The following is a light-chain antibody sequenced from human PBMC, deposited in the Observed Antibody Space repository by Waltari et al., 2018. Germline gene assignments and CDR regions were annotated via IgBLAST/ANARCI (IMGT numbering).Light chain of an antibody. V-gene: IGKV3-11*01. CDR2: AAP. Sequence: EIVLTQSPDTLSLSPGHTATLSCRASQSVGSYLPWYQQKPGQPPRLLIYAAPNRATGVPDRFRGSGSGTDVTLTISSLEAEDFAVYFCQQRSNWTPHTFGQGARLDIK. J-gene: IGKJ2*01. CDR1: QSVGSY. CDR3: QQRSNWTPHT.